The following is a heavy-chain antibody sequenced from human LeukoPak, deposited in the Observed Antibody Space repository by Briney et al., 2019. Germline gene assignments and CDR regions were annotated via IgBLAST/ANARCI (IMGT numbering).Heavy chain of an antibody. J-gene: IGHJ4*02. V-gene: IGHV3-30*18. CDR3: ANTLAVAGTYLLGD. Sequence: GGSLRLSCAASGFTFSSYGMHWVRQAPGKGLEWVAVISYDGSNKYYADSVKGRFAISRDNSKNTLYLQMNSLRAEDTAVYYCANTLAVAGTYLLGDWGQGTLVTVSS. D-gene: IGHD6-19*01. CDR2: ISYDGSNK. CDR1: GFTFSSYG.